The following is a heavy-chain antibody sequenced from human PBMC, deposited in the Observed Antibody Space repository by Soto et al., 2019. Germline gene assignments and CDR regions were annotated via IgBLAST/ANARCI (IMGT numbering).Heavy chain of an antibody. CDR2: IWYDGSNK. D-gene: IGHD3-22*01. CDR3: ARGQFDDSSGGFDY. J-gene: IGHJ4*02. CDR1: GFTFSSYG. Sequence: QVQLVESGGGVVQPGRSLRLSCAASGFTFSSYGMHWVRQAPGKGLEWVAVIWYDGSNKYYADSVNGRFTISRDNFKYTLYLQMNSLRAEDTAVYYCARGQFDDSSGGFDYWGQGTLVTVSS. V-gene: IGHV3-33*01.